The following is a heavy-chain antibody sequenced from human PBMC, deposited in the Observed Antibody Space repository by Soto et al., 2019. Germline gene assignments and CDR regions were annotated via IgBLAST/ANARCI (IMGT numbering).Heavy chain of an antibody. CDR1: GGSISSGGYY. V-gene: IGHV4-31*03. J-gene: IGHJ4*02. CDR2: IYYSGST. CDR3: ARFGYSTNIGIDY. D-gene: IGHD3-22*01. Sequence: SETLSLTCTVSGGSISSGGYYWSWIRQHPGKGLEWFGYIYYSGSTYYNPSLKSRVTLAVDTSKNQFSLKLSSVTAADTAVYYCARFGYSTNIGIDYWGQGTLVTVSS.